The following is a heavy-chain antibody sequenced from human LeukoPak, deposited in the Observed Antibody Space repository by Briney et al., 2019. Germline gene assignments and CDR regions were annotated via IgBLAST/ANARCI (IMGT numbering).Heavy chain of an antibody. Sequence: GGSLRLSCAASGLTFSTYAMNWVRQAPGKGLEWVSAISGGGTTYYADSVEGRFTISRDNSKNTLHLQMDSLRAGDTAVYYCAKGTRSVAATPVYWGQGTLVTVSS. J-gene: IGHJ4*02. CDR3: AKGTRSVAATPVY. V-gene: IGHV3-23*01. D-gene: IGHD2-15*01. CDR1: GLTFSTYA. CDR2: ISGGGTT.